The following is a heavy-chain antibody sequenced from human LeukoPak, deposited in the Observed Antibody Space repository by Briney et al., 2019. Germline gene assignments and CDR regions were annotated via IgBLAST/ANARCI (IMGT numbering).Heavy chain of an antibody. V-gene: IGHV3-7*03. D-gene: IGHD6-13*01. CDR3: ARSLPYGTTWYGRSDF. Sequence: GGSLRLSCAASGFPFNAYWMTWVRQAPGKGLEWVANIRQDGDTKYYVDSVKGRFTISRDNAINSLYLQMNNLRAEDTAIYYCARSLPYGTTWYGRSDFWGQGTLVTVSS. CDR1: GFPFNAYW. J-gene: IGHJ4*02. CDR2: IRQDGDTK.